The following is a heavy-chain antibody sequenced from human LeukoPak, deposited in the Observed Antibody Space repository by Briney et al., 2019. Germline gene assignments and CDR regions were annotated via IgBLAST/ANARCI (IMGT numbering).Heavy chain of an antibody. J-gene: IGHJ6*02. CDR3: ARDFPKEIVPAASQLQKNYYYYGMDV. D-gene: IGHD2-2*01. CDR2: IYTSGST. Sequence: SETLSLTCTVSGGSISSGGYYWSWIRQPAGKGLEWIGRIYTSGSTNYNPSLKSRVTMSVDTSKNQFSLKLSSVTAADTAVYYCARDFPKEIVPAASQLQKNYYYYGMDVWGQGTTVTVSS. CDR1: GGSISSGGYY. V-gene: IGHV4-61*02.